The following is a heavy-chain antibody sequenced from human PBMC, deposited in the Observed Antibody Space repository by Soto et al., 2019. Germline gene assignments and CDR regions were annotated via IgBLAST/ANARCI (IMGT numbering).Heavy chain of an antibody. CDR3: AQAGGHRLSDS. CDR1: GLTLSTYA. Sequence: ELQLLESGGGLVQPGGSLRLSCAASGLTLSTYAMNWVRQAPGKGLEWVSAISGSGGSTYYADSVKGRFTISRDTSKNTLYLQMSSLRVEDTAIYYCAQAGGHRLSDSWGQGTLVTVSS. J-gene: IGHJ4*02. CDR2: ISGSGGST. D-gene: IGHD3-10*01. V-gene: IGHV3-23*01.